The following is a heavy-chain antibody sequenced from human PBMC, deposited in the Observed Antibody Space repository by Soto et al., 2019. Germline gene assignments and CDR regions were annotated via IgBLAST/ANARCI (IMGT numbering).Heavy chain of an antibody. J-gene: IGHJ6*02. V-gene: IGHV1-69*13. D-gene: IGHD1-26*01. Sequence: SVKVSCNASGGTFSSYAISWVRQAPGQGLEWMGGIIPIFGTANYAQKFQGRVTITADESTSTAYMELSSLRSEDTAVYYCARGNRGASPLAYYGMDVWGQGTTVTVSS. CDR2: IIPIFGTA. CDR3: ARGNRGASPLAYYGMDV. CDR1: GGTFSSYA.